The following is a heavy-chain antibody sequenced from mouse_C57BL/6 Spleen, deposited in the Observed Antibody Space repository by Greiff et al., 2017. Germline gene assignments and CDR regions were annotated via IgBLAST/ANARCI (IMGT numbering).Heavy chain of an antibody. CDR3: ARHYGSSYWYFDV. V-gene: IGHV1-59*01. Sequence: QVQLQQPGAELVRPGPSVKLSCKASGYTFTSYWMHWVKQRPGQGLEWIGVIDPSDSYTNYNQKFKGEATLTVDTSSSTAYMQLSSLTSEDSAVYYCARHYGSSYWYFDVWGTGTTVTVSS. CDR2: IDPSDSYT. CDR1: GYTFTSYW. D-gene: IGHD1-1*01. J-gene: IGHJ1*03.